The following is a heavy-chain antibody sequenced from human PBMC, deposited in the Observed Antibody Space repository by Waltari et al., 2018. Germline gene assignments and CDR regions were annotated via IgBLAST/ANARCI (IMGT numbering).Heavy chain of an antibody. Sequence: QVQLVQSGAEVKKPGSSVKVSCKASGGTFSSYAISWVRQAPGQGLEWMGGIIPIFGTANYTQKFQGRVTITADESTSTAYMELSSLRSEDTAVYYCASIEGYIAAARYGMDVWGQGTTVTVSS. V-gene: IGHV1-69*12. D-gene: IGHD6-13*01. CDR1: GGTFSSYA. CDR2: IIPIFGTA. CDR3: ASIEGYIAAARYGMDV. J-gene: IGHJ6*02.